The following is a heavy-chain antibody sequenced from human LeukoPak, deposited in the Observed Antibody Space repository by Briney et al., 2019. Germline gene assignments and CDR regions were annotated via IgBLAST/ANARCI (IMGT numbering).Heavy chain of an antibody. CDR3: VKYYYDTSSFGPGRRYFDH. D-gene: IGHD3-22*01. V-gene: IGHV3-30*18. CDR2: ISYDGSNK. Sequence: GGSLRLSCAASGFTFSSYGMHWVRQAPGKGLEWVAVISYDGSNKYYADSVEGRFTISRDNSKNTLYLQMNSLRVEDTAVYSCVKYYYDTSSFGPGRRYFDHWGQGTLVTVSS. CDR1: GFTFSSYG. J-gene: IGHJ4*02.